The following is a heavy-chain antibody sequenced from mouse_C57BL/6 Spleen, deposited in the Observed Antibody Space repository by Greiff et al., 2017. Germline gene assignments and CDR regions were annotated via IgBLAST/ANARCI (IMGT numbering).Heavy chain of an antibody. CDR3: TTPLYDGFDY. Sequence: VQLQQSGAELVRPGASVKLSCTASGFNIKDDYMHWVKQRPEQGLEWIGWFDPENGDTEYASKFQGKATITADTSSNTAYLQRSSLTSEDTAVYYCTTPLYDGFDYWGQGTTLTVSS. D-gene: IGHD2-3*01. CDR1: GFNIKDDY. CDR2: FDPENGDT. V-gene: IGHV14-4*01. J-gene: IGHJ2*01.